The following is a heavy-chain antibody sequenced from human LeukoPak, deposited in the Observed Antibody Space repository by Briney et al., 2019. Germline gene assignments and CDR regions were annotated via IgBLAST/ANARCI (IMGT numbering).Heavy chain of an antibody. J-gene: IGHJ3*02. CDR1: GFTVSSDY. Sequence: PGGSLRLSCAASGFTVSSDYMSWVRQAPGKGLEWVSGISWNSGSIGYADSVKGRFTISRDNAKNSLYLQMNSLRAEDTALYYCAKDEFGELLGAFDIWGQGTMVTVSS. V-gene: IGHV3-9*01. D-gene: IGHD3-10*01. CDR2: ISWNSGSI. CDR3: AKDEFGELLGAFDI.